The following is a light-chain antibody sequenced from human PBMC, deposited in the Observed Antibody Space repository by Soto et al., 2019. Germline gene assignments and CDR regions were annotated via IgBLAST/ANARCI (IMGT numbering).Light chain of an antibody. V-gene: IGKV3-20*01. CDR2: GAS. J-gene: IGKJ4*01. CDR1: QNIRNN. CDR3: QQYGNSPVT. Sequence: EIEMTQSPATMSVSPLESHTLSCRSSQNIRNNLAWYQQKPGQAPRLLIYGASNRATGIPDRFSGSGSGTDFTLTISRLEPEDFAVYYCQQYGNSPVTFGGGTKVDIK.